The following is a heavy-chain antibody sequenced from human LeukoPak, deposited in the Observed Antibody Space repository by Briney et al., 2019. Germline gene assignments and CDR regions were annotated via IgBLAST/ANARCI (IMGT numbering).Heavy chain of an antibody. Sequence: ASVKVSCKTSGYTFTGYYMHWVRQAPGQGLEWMGWINPNSGATNYVQEFQGRVTMTRDTSITTAYMELSGLRSDDTAVYYCATGRITLDAFDIWGQGTLVTVSS. CDR2: INPNSGAT. J-gene: IGHJ3*02. V-gene: IGHV1-2*02. CDR1: GYTFTGYY. CDR3: ATGRITLDAFDI. D-gene: IGHD1-14*01.